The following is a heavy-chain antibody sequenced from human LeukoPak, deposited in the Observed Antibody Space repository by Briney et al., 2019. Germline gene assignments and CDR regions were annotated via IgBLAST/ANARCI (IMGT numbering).Heavy chain of an antibody. J-gene: IGHJ1*01. V-gene: IGHV4-39*01. CDR1: GGSISSSSYY. CDR2: IYYSGST. D-gene: IGHD2-15*01. CDR3: ARGNLDIVVVVAADPTDFYFQH. Sequence: PSETLSLTCTVSGGSISSSSYYWGWIRQPPGKGLEWIGSIYYSGSTYYNPSLKSRVTISVDTSKNQFSLKLSSVTAADTAVYYCARGNLDIVVVVAADPTDFYFQHWGQGTLVTVSS.